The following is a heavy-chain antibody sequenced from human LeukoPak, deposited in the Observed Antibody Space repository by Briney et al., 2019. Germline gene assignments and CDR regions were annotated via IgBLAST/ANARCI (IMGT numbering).Heavy chain of an antibody. V-gene: IGHV4-61*02. J-gene: IGHJ4*02. Sequence: SQTLSLTCTVSGGSISSGSYYWSWIRQPAGKGLEWIGRIYTSGSTNYNPSLKSRVTISVDTSKNQFSLKLSSVTAADTAVYYCARHRAIAAAGTWGYWGQGTLVTVSS. CDR3: ARHRAIAAAGTWGY. D-gene: IGHD6-13*01. CDR1: GGSISSGSYY. CDR2: IYTSGST.